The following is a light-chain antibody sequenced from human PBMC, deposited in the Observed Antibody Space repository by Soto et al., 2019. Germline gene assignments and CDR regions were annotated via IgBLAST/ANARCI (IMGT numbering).Light chain of an antibody. CDR1: SSDVGSYNF. Sequence: QSVLTQPASVSGSPGQSITISCTGTSSDVGSYNFVSWYQQHPGKAPKLMIYEGNKRPSGVSNRFSGSQSGNTASLTISGLQAEDEADYYCCSYAGSSTYVVFGGGTKLTVL. V-gene: IGLV2-23*01. CDR2: EGN. CDR3: CSYAGSSTYVV. J-gene: IGLJ2*01.